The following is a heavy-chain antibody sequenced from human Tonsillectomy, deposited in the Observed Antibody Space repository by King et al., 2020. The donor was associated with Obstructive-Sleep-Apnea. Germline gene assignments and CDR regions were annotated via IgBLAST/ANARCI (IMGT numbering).Heavy chain of an antibody. CDR2: IYYSGST. J-gene: IGHJ5*02. V-gene: IGHV4-59*01. D-gene: IGHD4-17*01. Sequence: VQLQESGPGLVKPSETLSLTCTVSGGSISSYYWSWIRQPPGKGLEWIGYIYYSGSTNYNPSLTSRVTISVDTSKNQFSLKLSSVTAADTAVYYCARVGTVRRFDPWGQGTLVTVSS. CDR1: GGSISSYY. CDR3: ARVGTVRRFDP.